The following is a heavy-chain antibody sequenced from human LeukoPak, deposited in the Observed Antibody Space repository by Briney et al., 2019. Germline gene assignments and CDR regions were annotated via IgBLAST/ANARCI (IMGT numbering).Heavy chain of an antibody. CDR3: ARESATSGSTD. Sequence: PSQTLSLTCTVSGDSISGNHYWNWIRQPPGKGLEWIGRIFTSGNSNYNPSLTSRVTISLDTSKDQSSLRLSSVTAADTAFYYCARESATSGSTDWGQGTLVTVSS. CDR1: GDSISGNHY. V-gene: IGHV4-61*02. CDR2: IFTSGNS. D-gene: IGHD3-10*01. J-gene: IGHJ4*02.